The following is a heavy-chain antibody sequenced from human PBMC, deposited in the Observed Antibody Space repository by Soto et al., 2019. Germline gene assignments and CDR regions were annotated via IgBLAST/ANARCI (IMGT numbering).Heavy chain of an antibody. CDR3: AADFLGGGYPIDY. CDR2: IKSKADGETT. CDR1: GFTFTSAW. D-gene: IGHD2-8*01. Sequence: GGSLRLSCAASGFTFTSAWMTWVRQAPGKGLEWVGHIKSKADGETTHYAAPVKGRFTLSRDDSKNTLYLQMNTLKTEDTAVYYCAADFLGGGYPIDYWGQGTLVTVSS. V-gene: IGHV3-15*01. J-gene: IGHJ4*02.